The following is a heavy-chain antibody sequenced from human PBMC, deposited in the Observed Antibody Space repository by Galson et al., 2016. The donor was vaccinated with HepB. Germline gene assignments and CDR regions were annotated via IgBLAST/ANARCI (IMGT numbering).Heavy chain of an antibody. CDR3: GSPEPPSAFDI. V-gene: IGHV4-39*01. J-gene: IGHJ3*02. CDR2: IYSSGTA. D-gene: IGHD6-19*01. CDR1: GGSITDTSYY. Sequence: SETLSLTCSVSGGSITDTSYYWGWIRQPPGKGLEWSGSIYSSGTAYYTPSLESRVTISVDTSKNQFSLRLSAVTAAATAVYSCGSPEPPSAFDIWGQGTMVTVSS.